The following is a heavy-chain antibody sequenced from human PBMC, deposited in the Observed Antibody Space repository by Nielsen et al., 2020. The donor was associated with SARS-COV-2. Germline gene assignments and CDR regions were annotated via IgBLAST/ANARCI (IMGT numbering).Heavy chain of an antibody. J-gene: IGHJ6*03. D-gene: IGHD5-24*01. V-gene: IGHV4-34*01. CDR3: ARGPAETVMALDYFYYYMDF. Sequence: SETLSLTCAVYGGSFSGYYWSWIRQPPGKGLEWIGKINHSGSTNYYPSLRSRVTISVATSKNQFTLKLSSVTAADTAVYYCARGPAETVMALDYFYYYMDFCGKETTVTVSS. CDR1: GGSFSGYY. CDR2: INHSGST.